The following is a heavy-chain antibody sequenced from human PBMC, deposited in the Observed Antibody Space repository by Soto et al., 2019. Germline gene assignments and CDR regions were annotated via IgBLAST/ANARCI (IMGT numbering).Heavy chain of an antibody. CDR1: GGSISSYY. Sequence: SETLSLTCTVSGGSISSYYWSWIRQPPGKGLEWIGYIYYSGSTNYNPSLKSRVTISVDTSKNQFSLKLSSVTAADTAVYYCARGFPLVPSYYYYYYGMDVWGQGTTVTVSS. J-gene: IGHJ6*02. D-gene: IGHD6-13*01. V-gene: IGHV4-59*12. CDR3: ARGFPLVPSYYYYYYGMDV. CDR2: IYYSGST.